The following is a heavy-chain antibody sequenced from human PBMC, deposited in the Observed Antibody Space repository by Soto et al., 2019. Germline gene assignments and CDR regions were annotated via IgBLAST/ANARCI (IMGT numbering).Heavy chain of an antibody. V-gene: IGHV4-31*03. Sequence: QVQLQESGPGLVKPSQTLSLTCTVSGGSISSGGYYWSWIRQHPGKGLEWIGYIYYSGSTYYNPSLKSRVTISVDTSKNQFSLKLSSVTAADTAVYYCARDSVSGQLVGAAYYYYGMDVWCQGTTVTVSS. CDR2: IYYSGST. CDR1: GGSISSGGYY. D-gene: IGHD6-6*01. J-gene: IGHJ6*02. CDR3: ARDSVSGQLVGAAYYYYGMDV.